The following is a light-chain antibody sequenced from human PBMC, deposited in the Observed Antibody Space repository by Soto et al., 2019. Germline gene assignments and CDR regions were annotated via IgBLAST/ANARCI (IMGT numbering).Light chain of an antibody. CDR1: SSDVGGYNY. V-gene: IGLV2-14*01. CDR3: SSYTSSCTLEV. CDR2: EVS. J-gene: IGLJ2*01. Sequence: QSVLTQPASVSGSPGQSIIISCSGTSSDVGGYNYVSWYQQHPGKAPKLMIYEVSNRPSGVSNRFSGSKSGNTASLTISGLQAEDEADYYCSSYTSSCTLEVFGGGTKLTVL.